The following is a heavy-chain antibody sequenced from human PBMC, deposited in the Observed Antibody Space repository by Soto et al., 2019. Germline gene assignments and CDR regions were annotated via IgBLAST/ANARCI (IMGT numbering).Heavy chain of an antibody. J-gene: IGHJ4*02. D-gene: IGHD3-10*01. CDR1: GGSISSDY. CDR2: IHSGST. Sequence: QVQLQESGPGLVKPSGTLSLTCTVSGGSISSDYWNWIRQPPGKGLEWIGYIHSGSTTYSASLRSRGTISVDTSKNQFSLKLSSVTAADTAVYFCARHDGSRSTDYWGQGTLVTVSS. CDR3: ARHDGSRSTDY. V-gene: IGHV4-59*08.